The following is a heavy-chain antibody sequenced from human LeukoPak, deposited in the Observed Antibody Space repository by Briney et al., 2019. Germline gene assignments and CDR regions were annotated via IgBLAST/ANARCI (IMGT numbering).Heavy chain of an antibody. CDR3: VKNDGWFHLAQ. V-gene: IGHV3-9*01. CDR2: IDRNGGGI. Sequence: SGGSLRLSCAASGLTFDDYAMHWVRQVPGKGLEWLSGIDRNGGGIVYVDSVKGRFIISRDNAKNSLYLQMNSLRVEDTAMYYCVKNDGWFHLAQWGQGTLVTVSS. J-gene: IGHJ4*02. CDR1: GLTFDDYA. D-gene: IGHD6-19*01.